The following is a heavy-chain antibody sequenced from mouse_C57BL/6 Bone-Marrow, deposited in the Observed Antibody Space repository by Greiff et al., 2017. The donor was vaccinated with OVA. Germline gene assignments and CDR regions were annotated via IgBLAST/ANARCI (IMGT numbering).Heavy chain of an antibody. D-gene: IGHD2-5*01. CDR3: TRGSNYVDYFDY. CDR1: GFTFSSYA. Sequence: EVKLVESGEGLVKPGGSLKLSCAASGFTFSSYAMSWVRQTPEKRLEWVAYLSSGGDYIYYADTVKGRFTISRDNARNTLYLQMSSLKSEDTAMYYCTRGSNYVDYFDYWGQGTTLTVSS. V-gene: IGHV5-9-1*02. J-gene: IGHJ2*01. CDR2: LSSGGDYI.